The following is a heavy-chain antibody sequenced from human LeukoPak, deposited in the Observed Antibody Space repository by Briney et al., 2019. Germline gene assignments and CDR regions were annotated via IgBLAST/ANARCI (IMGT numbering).Heavy chain of an antibody. Sequence: GGSLRLSCAASGFTFSSYWMSWVRQAPGKGLEWVANIKQDGSEKYYVVSVKGRFTISRDNAENSLYLQMNSLRAEDTAVYYCARDLTMVRGLTYYGMDVWGKGTTVTVSS. CDR1: GFTFSSYW. V-gene: IGHV3-7*03. CDR3: ARDLTMVRGLTYYGMDV. D-gene: IGHD3-10*01. J-gene: IGHJ6*04. CDR2: IKQDGSEK.